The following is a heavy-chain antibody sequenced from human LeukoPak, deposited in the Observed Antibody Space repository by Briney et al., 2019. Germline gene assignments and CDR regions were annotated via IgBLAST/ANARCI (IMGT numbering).Heavy chain of an antibody. V-gene: IGHV3-30*18. CDR1: GFTFSSYG. J-gene: IGHJ4*02. Sequence: GGSLRLSCAVSGFTFSSYGMHWVRQAPGKGLEWVAVISYDGSNKYYADSVKGRFTISRDNSKNTLYLQMSGLRAEDTAVYYCAKGGDFIYLLDYWGQGTLVTVSS. CDR2: ISYDGSNK. D-gene: IGHD3-3*01. CDR3: AKGGDFIYLLDY.